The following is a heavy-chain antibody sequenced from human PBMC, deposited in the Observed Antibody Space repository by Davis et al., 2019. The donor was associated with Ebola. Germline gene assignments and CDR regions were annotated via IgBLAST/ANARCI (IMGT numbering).Heavy chain of an antibody. CDR1: GFTVSDNY. CDR3: ASGQTRSSSVDY. Sequence: PGGSLRLSCAASGFTVSDNYMSWVRQPPGKGLEGGSVFYSGGDIYYADSVKGRFTISRDNSKNTVYLQMNSLRAEDTAMYYCASGQTRSSSVDYWGQGTLVTVSS. J-gene: IGHJ4*02. CDR2: FYSGGDI. D-gene: IGHD3/OR15-3a*01. V-gene: IGHV3-53*01.